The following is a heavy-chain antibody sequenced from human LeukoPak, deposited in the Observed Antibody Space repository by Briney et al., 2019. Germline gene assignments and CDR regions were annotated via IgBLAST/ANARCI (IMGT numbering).Heavy chain of an antibody. Sequence: GGSLRLSCAASGFTFSTSAMSWVRQAPGKGLEWVSGISESGDKTYYTDSVKGRFTISRDNSKSTLFLQMNSLRGEDTAVYYCAKQYSSSSSHPWGQGTLVIVSS. CDR2: ISESGDKT. J-gene: IGHJ5*02. V-gene: IGHV3-23*01. D-gene: IGHD6-6*01. CDR1: GFTFSTSA. CDR3: AKQYSSSSSHP.